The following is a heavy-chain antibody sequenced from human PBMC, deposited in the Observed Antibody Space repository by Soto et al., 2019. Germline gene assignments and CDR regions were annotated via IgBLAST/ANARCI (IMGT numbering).Heavy chain of an antibody. CDR3: ASQFCSGGACFNWFDP. CDR2: IFDSGIT. V-gene: IGHV4-30-4*01. Sequence: SETLSLTWTVSGGSIRSSLYCWSWIRQPPGKGLEWIGYIFDSGITHYNPSLKSRVAMSVDTSKNQFSLNLTSVTAADTAVYFCASQFCSGGACFNWFDPWGHGTLVTVSS. D-gene: IGHD2-21*02. J-gene: IGHJ5*02. CDR1: GGSIRSSLYC.